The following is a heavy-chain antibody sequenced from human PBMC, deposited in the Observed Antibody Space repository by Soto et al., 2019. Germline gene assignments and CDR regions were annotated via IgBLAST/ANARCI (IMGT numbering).Heavy chain of an antibody. V-gene: IGHV4-31*03. J-gene: IGHJ5*02. Sequence: QVQLQESGPGLVRPSQTLSLTCTVSGGSINSRGYYWTWIRQHPGKGLEWIGNIYYSGSIHFNPSLKSRLTMLVDTSENQFSLQLTSVTAADTAVYYCASQSESTGYFYGGFDPWGQGTLVTVSS. CDR2: IYYSGSI. CDR3: ASQSESTGYFYGGFDP. CDR1: GGSINSRGYY. D-gene: IGHD3-9*01.